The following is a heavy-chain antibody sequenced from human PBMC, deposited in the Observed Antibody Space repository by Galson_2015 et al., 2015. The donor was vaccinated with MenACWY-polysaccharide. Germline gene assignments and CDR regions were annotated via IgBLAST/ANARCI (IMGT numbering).Heavy chain of an antibody. CDR1: GSKFRGSG. Sequence: SLRFSCAASGSKFRGSGMHWVRQAPGKGLEWVAVIQYDGSQKQYTDSVRGRFSISRDNSKNTLYLEMNSLRAEDTALYYCAREGSRIVFHAFDIWGQGTMVIVSS. J-gene: IGHJ3*02. CDR3: AREGSRIVFHAFDI. CDR2: IQYDGSQK. D-gene: IGHD3-10*02. V-gene: IGHV3-33*01.